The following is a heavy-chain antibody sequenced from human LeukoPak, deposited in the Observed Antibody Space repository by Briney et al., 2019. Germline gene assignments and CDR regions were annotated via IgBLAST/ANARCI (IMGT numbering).Heavy chain of an antibody. CDR3: ARGRRELKYAPDY. CDR1: GGSISSGGYY. CDR2: IYYSGST. V-gene: IGHV4-31*03. Sequence: SSETLSLTCTVSGGSISSGGYYWSWIRQHPGKGLEWIGYIYYSGSTYYNPPLKSRLTISVDTSKNQFSLKLSSVTAADTAVYYCARGRRELKYAPDYWGQGTLVTVSS. D-gene: IGHD2-2*01. J-gene: IGHJ4*02.